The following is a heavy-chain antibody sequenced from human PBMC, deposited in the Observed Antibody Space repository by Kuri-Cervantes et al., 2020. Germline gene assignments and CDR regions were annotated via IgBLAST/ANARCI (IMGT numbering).Heavy chain of an antibody. CDR2: ISSSSSTI. Sequence: LSLTCAASGFTFSDYYMSWIRQAPGKGLEWVSYISSSSSTIYYADSVKGRFTISRDNSKNSLYLQMNSLRDEDTAVYYCARDRWNGLYYYGMDVWGQGTTVTVSS. V-gene: IGHV3-11*04. CDR1: GFTFSDYY. CDR3: ARDRWNGLYYYGMDV. J-gene: IGHJ6*02. D-gene: IGHD1-1*01.